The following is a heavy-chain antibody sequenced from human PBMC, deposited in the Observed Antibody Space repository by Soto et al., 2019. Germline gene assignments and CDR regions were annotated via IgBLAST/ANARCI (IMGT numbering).Heavy chain of an antibody. V-gene: IGHV3-33*01. Sequence: ESGGGVVQPGRSLRLSCAASGFTFSSYGMHWVRQAPGKGLEWVAVIWYDGSNKYYADSVKGRFTISRDNSKNTLYLQMNSLRAEDTAVYYCARDGDLTVTTAGVDVWGQGTTVTVSS. J-gene: IGHJ6*02. CDR2: IWYDGSNK. CDR3: ARDGDLTVTTAGVDV. D-gene: IGHD4-17*01. CDR1: GFTFSSYG.